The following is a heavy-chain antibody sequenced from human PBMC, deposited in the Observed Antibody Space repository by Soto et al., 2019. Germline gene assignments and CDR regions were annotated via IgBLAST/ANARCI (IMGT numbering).Heavy chain of an antibody. D-gene: IGHD6-6*01. Sequence: EVQLLESGGGLVQPGGSLRLSCAASGFTFSSYAMSWVRQAPGKGLEWVSAISGSGGSTYYADSVKGRFTISRDNSKNPLYLQMNSLRAEDTAVYYCAKDKWAFSSSSGDIGYWGQGTLVTVSS. J-gene: IGHJ4*02. CDR2: ISGSGGST. V-gene: IGHV3-23*01. CDR1: GFTFSSYA. CDR3: AKDKWAFSSSSGDIGY.